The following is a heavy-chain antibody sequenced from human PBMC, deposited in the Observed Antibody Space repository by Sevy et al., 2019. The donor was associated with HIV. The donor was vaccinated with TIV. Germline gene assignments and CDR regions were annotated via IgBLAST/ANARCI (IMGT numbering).Heavy chain of an antibody. Sequence: SETLSLTCAVYGGSFSGYHWSWIRQPPGKGLEWIGEINHSGSTNYNPSLKSRVTISVDTSKNQFSLKLSSVTAADTAVYYCAREKVGYYYYYMDVWGKGTTVTVSS. J-gene: IGHJ6*03. CDR1: GGSFSGYH. CDR2: INHSGST. V-gene: IGHV4-34*01. CDR3: AREKVGYYYYYMDV.